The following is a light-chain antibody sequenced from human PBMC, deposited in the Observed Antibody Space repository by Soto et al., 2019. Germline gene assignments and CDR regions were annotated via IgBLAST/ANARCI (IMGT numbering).Light chain of an antibody. CDR3: QQRELT. Sequence: EIVLTQSPATLSLSPGERATLSCRASQSVSSYLAWYQQKPGQAPRLLIYVASNRATGIPARFSGSGSGTDFTLTISSLEPEDFAVYYCQQRELTFGGGTKVEIK. CDR1: QSVSSY. CDR2: VAS. V-gene: IGKV3-11*01. J-gene: IGKJ4*01.